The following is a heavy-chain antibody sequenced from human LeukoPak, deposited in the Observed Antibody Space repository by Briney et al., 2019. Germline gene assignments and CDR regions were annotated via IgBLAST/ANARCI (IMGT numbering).Heavy chain of an antibody. V-gene: IGHV4-59*01. Sequence: PSETLSLTCTVSGGSINSYCWSWIRQPPGKGLEWIGYIYHSGSTSYNPSLKSRATISVDTSKNQFSLRLSSVTAADTAVYHCARGRPPHYGMDVWGQGTTVTVSS. J-gene: IGHJ6*02. CDR3: ARGRPPHYGMDV. CDR2: IYHSGST. CDR1: GGSINSYC.